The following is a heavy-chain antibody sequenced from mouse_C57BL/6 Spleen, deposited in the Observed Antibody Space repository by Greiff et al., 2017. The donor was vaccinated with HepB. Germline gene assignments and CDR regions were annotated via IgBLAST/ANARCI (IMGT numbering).Heavy chain of an antibody. J-gene: IGHJ3*01. D-gene: IGHD3-2*02. CDR2: INPSTGGT. V-gene: IGHV1-42*01. CDR1: GYSFTGYY. Sequence: EVQLQQSGPELVKPGASVKISCKASGYSFTGYYMNWVKQSPEKSLEWIGEINPSTGGTTYNQKFKAKATLTVDKSSSTAYMQLKSLTSEDSAVYYCARRGKSSGQAWFAYWGQGTLVTVSA. CDR3: ARRGKSSGQAWFAY.